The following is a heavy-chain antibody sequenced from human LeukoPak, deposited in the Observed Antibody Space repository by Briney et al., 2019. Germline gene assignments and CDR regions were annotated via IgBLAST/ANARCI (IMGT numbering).Heavy chain of an antibody. V-gene: IGHV3-48*02. CDR2: FGSGSDYI. Sequence: GGPLNLSGEPPGFTFSTYSLNWVAQVPGRGLNCLYYFGSGSDYIYYADSVKGRFTISRDNAKNSLYLQMNSLRDEDTAVYYCAGIEVGDYEGTDAFDIWGQGTMVTVS. CDR3: AGIEVGDYEGTDAFDI. J-gene: IGHJ3*02. D-gene: IGHD4-17*01. CDR1: GFTFSTYS.